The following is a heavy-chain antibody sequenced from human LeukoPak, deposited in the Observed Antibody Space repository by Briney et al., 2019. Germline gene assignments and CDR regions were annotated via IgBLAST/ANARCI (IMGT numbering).Heavy chain of an antibody. D-gene: IGHD2-2*01. Sequence: ASVKVSCKASGYTFTGCYMHWVRQAPGQGLEWMGWINPNSGGTNYAQKFQGRVTMTRDTSISTAYMELSRLRSDDTAVYYCARDRYQLPKYYYMDVWGKGTTVTVSS. CDR1: GYTFTGCY. CDR3: ARDRYQLPKYYYMDV. V-gene: IGHV1-2*02. CDR2: INPNSGGT. J-gene: IGHJ6*03.